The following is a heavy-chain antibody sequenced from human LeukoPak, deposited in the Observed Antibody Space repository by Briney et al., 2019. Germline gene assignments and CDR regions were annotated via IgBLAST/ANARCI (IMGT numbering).Heavy chain of an antibody. Sequence: GASVPVSCKASGYTFTGHYMNWVRQAPGQGLEWMGWINPNSGGTNYAQKFQGRVTMTRDTSISTAYMELSRLRSDDTAAYYCARASCSSTSCGADQWGQGTLVAVSS. CDR3: ARASCSSTSCGADQ. CDR2: INPNSGGT. D-gene: IGHD2-2*01. V-gene: IGHV1-2*02. CDR1: GYTFTGHY. J-gene: IGHJ4*02.